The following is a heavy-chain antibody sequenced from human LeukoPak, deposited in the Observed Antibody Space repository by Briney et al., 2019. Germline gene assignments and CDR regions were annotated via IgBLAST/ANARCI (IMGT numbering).Heavy chain of an antibody. J-gene: IGHJ3*02. CDR3: AGDTCNGWYDTPDTFDI. CDR2: IHHSGST. CDR1: YDSISNYY. V-gene: IGHV4-59*01. Sequence: SETLSLTCSVSYDSISNYYWSWIRQPPGKGLEWIGYIHHSGSTHHNPSLNSRATISIDTSKNQFSLKLTSVTAADTATYYCAGDTCNGWYDTPDTFDIWGQGTMVTVSS. D-gene: IGHD6-19*01.